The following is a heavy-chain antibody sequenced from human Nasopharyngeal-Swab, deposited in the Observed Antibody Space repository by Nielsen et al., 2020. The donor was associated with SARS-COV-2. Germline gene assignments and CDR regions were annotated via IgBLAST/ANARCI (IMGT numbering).Heavy chain of an antibody. CDR2: ISSSSSTI. V-gene: IGHV3-48*02. CDR3: ARDPGVVVVAATHCYYYGMDV. J-gene: IGHJ6*02. Sequence: GGSLRLSCAASGFTFSSYSMNWVRQAPGKGLEWVSYISSSSSTIYYADSVKGRFTISRDNAKNSLYLQMNSLRDEDTAVYYCARDPGVVVVAATHCYYYGMDVWGQGTTVTVSS. CDR1: GFTFSSYS. D-gene: IGHD2-15*01.